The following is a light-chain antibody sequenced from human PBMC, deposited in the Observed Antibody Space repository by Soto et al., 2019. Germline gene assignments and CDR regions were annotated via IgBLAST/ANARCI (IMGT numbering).Light chain of an antibody. V-gene: IGLV1-44*01. J-gene: IGLJ1*01. CDR1: SSNIGSNT. Sequence: QSVLTQPPSASGTPGQQVTISCSGSSSNIGSNTVNWYQQLPGTAPKLLIYSNNQRPSGVPDRFSGSKSGTSASLAISGLQSEDEADYYCAACDDSLNALYVFGTGTKVTVL. CDR2: SNN. CDR3: AACDDSLNALYV.